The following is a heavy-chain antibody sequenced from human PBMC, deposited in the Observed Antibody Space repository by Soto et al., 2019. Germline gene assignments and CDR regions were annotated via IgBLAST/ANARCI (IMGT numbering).Heavy chain of an antibody. J-gene: IGHJ6*02. D-gene: IGHD6-19*01. CDR1: GGTFSNYA. Sequence: QVQLVQSGAEVKKPGSSVKVSCKVSGGTFSNYAIDWVRLAPGHGLEWMGGIVPIFGTTYYTQKFQGRATSTADDSTDTAYLEMSSLRAEDTAIYYCARVEAVAGLYNYHGLDVWGQGTAVTVSS. CDR2: IVPIFGTT. V-gene: IGHV1-69*12. CDR3: ARVEAVAGLYNYHGLDV.